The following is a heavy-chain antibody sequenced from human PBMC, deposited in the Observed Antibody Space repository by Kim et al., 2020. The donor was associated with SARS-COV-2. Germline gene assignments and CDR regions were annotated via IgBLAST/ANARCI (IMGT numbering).Heavy chain of an antibody. CDR2: ITHHGST. CDR3: ARAYNIDVVVPAVPYYFDY. D-gene: IGHD2-2*01. V-gene: IGHV4-34*01. J-gene: IGHJ4*02. CDR1: GWSFRGYY. Sequence: SETLSLTCAVYGWSFRGYYWRWFRQPPGDGPEWIGEITHHGSTNYNPSLKSRVTISGDTSKNQFSLKLSSVTAADTAVYYCARAYNIDVVVPAVPYYFDYGGQGTLDTVSS.